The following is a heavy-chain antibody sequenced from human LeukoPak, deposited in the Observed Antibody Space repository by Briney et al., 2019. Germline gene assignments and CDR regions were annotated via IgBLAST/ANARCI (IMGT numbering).Heavy chain of an antibody. V-gene: IGHV4-59*01. D-gene: IGHD3-3*01. Sequence: SETLSLTCTVSGGSISRYYWSWIRQPPGKGLEWIGYVYYSGSTNYNPSLKSRVTISVDTSKNQFSLKLSSVTAADTAVYYCAKRLFGDYYGMDVWGQGTSVTVSS. CDR2: VYYSGST. CDR3: AKRLFGDYYGMDV. CDR1: GGSISRYY. J-gene: IGHJ6*02.